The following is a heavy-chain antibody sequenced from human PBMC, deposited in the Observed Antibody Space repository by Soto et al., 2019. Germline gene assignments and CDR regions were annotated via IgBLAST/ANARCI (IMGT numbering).Heavy chain of an antibody. D-gene: IGHD3-3*01. CDR2: INAGNGNT. CDR3: ARGRPSGIWSGYYIYYYYYYMDV. Sequence: VASVKVSCKASGYTFTSYAMHWVRQAPGQRLEWMGWINAGNGNTKYSQKFQGRVTITRDTSASTAYMELSSLRSEDTAVYYCARGRPSGIWSGYYIYYYYYYMDVWGKGTTVTVSS. V-gene: IGHV1-3*01. CDR1: GYTFTSYA. J-gene: IGHJ6*03.